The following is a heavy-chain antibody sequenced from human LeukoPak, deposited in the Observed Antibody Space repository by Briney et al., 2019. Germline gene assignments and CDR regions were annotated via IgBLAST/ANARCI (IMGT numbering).Heavy chain of an antibody. V-gene: IGHV1-24*01. CDR2: FDPEGGET. CDR1: GYTLTELS. Sequence: ASVKVSCKVSGYTLTELSMHWARQAPGKGLEWMGGFDPEGGETIYAQKFQGRVTITADKSTSTAYMELSSLRSEDTAVYYCASKGSTRVDYWGQGTLVTVSS. J-gene: IGHJ4*02. CDR3: ASKGSTRVDY. D-gene: IGHD1-26*01.